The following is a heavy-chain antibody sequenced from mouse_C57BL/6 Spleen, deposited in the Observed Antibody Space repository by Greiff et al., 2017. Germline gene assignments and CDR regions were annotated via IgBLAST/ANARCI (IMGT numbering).Heavy chain of an antibody. V-gene: IGHV5-4*01. Sequence: EVMLVESGGGLVKPGGSLKLSCAASGFTFSSYAMSWVRQTPDKRLEWVATISDGGSYTYYPDNVKGRFTISRDNAKNNLYLQMSHLKSEDTAMYYCARDDGSYYAMDYWGQGTSVTVSS. CDR2: ISDGGSYT. CDR1: GFTFSSYA. D-gene: IGHD1-1*02. J-gene: IGHJ4*01. CDR3: ARDDGSYYAMDY.